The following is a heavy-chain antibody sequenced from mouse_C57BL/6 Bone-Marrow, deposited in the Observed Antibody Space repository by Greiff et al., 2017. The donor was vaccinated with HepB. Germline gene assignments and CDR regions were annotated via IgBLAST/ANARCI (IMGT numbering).Heavy chain of an antibody. CDR2: ISSGSSTI. V-gene: IGHV5-17*01. D-gene: IGHD1-1*01. J-gene: IGHJ1*03. CDR1: GFTFSDYG. CDR3: AKNGYGSSAWYFDV. Sequence: EVQLQESGGGLVKPGGSLKLSCAASGFTFSDYGMHWVRQAPEKGLEWVAYISSGSSTIYYADTVKGRFTISRDNAKNTLFLQMTSLRSEDTAMYYCAKNGYGSSAWYFDVWGTGTTVTVSS.